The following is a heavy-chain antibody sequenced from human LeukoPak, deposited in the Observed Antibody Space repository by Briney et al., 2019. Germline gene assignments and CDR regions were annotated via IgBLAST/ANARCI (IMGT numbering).Heavy chain of an antibody. D-gene: IGHD1-7*01. J-gene: IGHJ4*02. CDR2: ISGSGGST. Sequence: GRSLRLSCAASGFTFSSYGMHWVRQAPGKGLEWVSSISGSGGSTYYADSVKGRFTISRDNSKNTLYLQMNSLRGEDTAVYYCAKDREGTIADYFDYWGQGTLVTVSS. V-gene: IGHV3-23*01. CDR3: AKDREGTIADYFDY. CDR1: GFTFSSYG.